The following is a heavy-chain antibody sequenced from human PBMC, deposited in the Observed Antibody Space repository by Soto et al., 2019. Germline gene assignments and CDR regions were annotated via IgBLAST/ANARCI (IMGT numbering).Heavy chain of an antibody. CDR2: VSTSGNV. CDR3: ARDNNDFWSLYPLAFDY. Sequence: TLSLTCTVSGGSLTKYYWSWIRQPAGKGLEWIGRVSTSGNVVSKASLRSRLTMSVDTSKNQFSLRLTSVTAADTAVYYCARDNNDFWSLYPLAFDYWGQGALVTVSS. V-gene: IGHV4-4*07. J-gene: IGHJ4*02. D-gene: IGHD3-3*01. CDR1: GGSLTKYY.